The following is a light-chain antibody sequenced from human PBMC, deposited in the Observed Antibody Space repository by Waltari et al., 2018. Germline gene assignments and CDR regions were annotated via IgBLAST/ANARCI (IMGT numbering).Light chain of an antibody. J-gene: IGKJ2*01. V-gene: IGKV1-8*01. CDR1: QGISSY. CDR3: QTYYSYPV. Sequence: ALRMTQSPSSLSASTGDRVTIPCRARQGISSYLAWYQQKPGKAPKLLIYAASTLQSGVPSRFSGSGSGTDFTLTISCLQSEDFTQHTCQTYYSYPVFGQGTKLEIK. CDR2: AAS.